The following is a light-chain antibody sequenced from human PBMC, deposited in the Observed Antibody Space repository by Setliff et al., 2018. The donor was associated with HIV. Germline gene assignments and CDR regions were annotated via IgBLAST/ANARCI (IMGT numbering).Light chain of an antibody. CDR1: QTLLHTDGNTY. CDR2: KVS. Sequence: DGVMSQSPVSLPVTLGQPASISCRSSQTLLHTDGNTYLNWFHQRPGQSPRRLIYKVSNRDSGVPDRFSGSGSGTDFTLKISRVEAEDVGIFYCMRGTRPWTFGQGTKVDIK. V-gene: IGKV2-30*02. CDR3: MRGTRPWT. J-gene: IGKJ1*01.